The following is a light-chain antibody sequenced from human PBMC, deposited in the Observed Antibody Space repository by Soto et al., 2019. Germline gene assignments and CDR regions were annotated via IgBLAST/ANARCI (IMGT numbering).Light chain of an antibody. CDR1: QSVLYSSNNKNY. J-gene: IGKJ1*01. CDR3: QQYYSIPRT. V-gene: IGKV4-1*01. Sequence: DIVMTQSPDSLAVSLGERATINCKSSQSVLYSSNNKNYLAWYQQKPGQPPKLLIYWASIRESGVPDRFSGIGSGTIFTLPLSSLKAEDVAVYYCQQYYSIPRTFGQGTKGE. CDR2: WAS.